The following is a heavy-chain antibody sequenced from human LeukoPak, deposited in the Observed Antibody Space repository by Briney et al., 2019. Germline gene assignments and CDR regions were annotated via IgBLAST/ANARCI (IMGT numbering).Heavy chain of an antibody. D-gene: IGHD3-16*01. CDR1: GFTFSSYD. J-gene: IGHJ3*02. V-gene: IGHV3-23*01. CDR3: AKDTRPVMANAFHI. CDR2: ISGSGGTT. Sequence: GGSLTLSCAASGFTFSSYDMSWIRQAPGKGLEWVSNISGSGGTTYYADTVKGLFTISRDNSKNTLYLQMNSLRADDTAVYSCAKDTRPVMANAFHIWGQGTMVTVS.